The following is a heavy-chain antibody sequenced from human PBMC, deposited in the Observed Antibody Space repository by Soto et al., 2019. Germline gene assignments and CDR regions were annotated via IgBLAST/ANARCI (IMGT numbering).Heavy chain of an antibody. CDR2: SNAGNGNT. D-gene: IGHD2-8*01. CDR3: ARGGYCTNGVCYTGAFDY. Sequence: QVQLVQSGAEVKKPGASVKVSCKASGYTFTSYAMHWVRQAPGQRLEWMGWSNAGNGNTKYSQEFQGKVTSTRDTSASTAYMELSSLRSEDMAVYYCARGGYCTNGVCYTGAFDYWGQGTLVTVSS. J-gene: IGHJ4*02. V-gene: IGHV1-3*02. CDR1: GYTFTSYA.